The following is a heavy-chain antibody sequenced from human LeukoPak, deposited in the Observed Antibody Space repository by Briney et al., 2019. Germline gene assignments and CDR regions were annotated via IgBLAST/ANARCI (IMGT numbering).Heavy chain of an antibody. D-gene: IGHD6-13*01. J-gene: IGHJ5*02. CDR2: IYYSGST. CDR3: ARNGYVNWFDP. Sequence: SETLSLTCTVSGGSINNYYRSWIRQPPGKGLEWIGYIYYSGSTNYNPSLKSRVTISVDTSKNQFSLKLSSVTAADTAVYYCARNGYVNWFDPWGQGTLVTVSS. V-gene: IGHV4-59*01. CDR1: GGSINNYY.